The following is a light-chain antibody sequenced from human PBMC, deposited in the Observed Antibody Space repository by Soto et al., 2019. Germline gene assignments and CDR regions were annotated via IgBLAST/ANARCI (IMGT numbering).Light chain of an antibody. V-gene: IGLV1-40*01. Sequence: QSVLTQPPSVSGAPGQTVTISCTGSRSNIGAGYDVHWYQQLPGTAPKLFIYANNNRPSGVPDRSSGSRSGTSASLAITGLQAEDEADYYCQSYDISLSGVVFGGGTKLTVL. J-gene: IGLJ2*01. CDR2: ANN. CDR3: QSYDISLSGVV. CDR1: RSNIGAGYD.